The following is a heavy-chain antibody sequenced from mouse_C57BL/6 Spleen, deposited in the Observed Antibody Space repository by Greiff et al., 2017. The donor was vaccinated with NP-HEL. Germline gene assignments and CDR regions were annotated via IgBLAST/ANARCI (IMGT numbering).Heavy chain of an antibody. CDR2: INPSSGYT. Sequence: QVQLQQSGADLARPGASVKMSCTASGYTFTSYTMHWVKQRPGQGLEWIGYINPSSGYTKYIQKFKDKATLTADKSTSTAYMQLSSLTSEDSAVYYCAREEDAMDYWGQGTSVTVSS. CDR1: GYTFTSYT. J-gene: IGHJ4*01. V-gene: IGHV1-4*01. CDR3: AREEDAMDY.